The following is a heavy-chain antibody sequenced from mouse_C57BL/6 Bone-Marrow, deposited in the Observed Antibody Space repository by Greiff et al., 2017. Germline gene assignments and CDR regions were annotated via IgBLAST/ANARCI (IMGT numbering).Heavy chain of an antibody. J-gene: IGHJ2*01. D-gene: IGHD1-1*01. V-gene: IGHV1-4*01. CDR1: GYTFTSYT. CDR2: INPSSGYT. CDR3: ARYHYGSSYGY. Sequence: VKLQQSGAELARPGASVKMSCKASGYTFTSYTMHWVKQRPGQGLEWIGYINPSSGYTKYNQKFKDKATLTADKSSSTAYMQLSSLTSEDSAVYYCARYHYGSSYGYWGQGTTLTVSS.